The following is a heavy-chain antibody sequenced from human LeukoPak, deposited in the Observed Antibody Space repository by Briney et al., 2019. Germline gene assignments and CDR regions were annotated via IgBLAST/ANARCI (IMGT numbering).Heavy chain of an antibody. Sequence: GSLRLSCAASGFTFSIYWMHWVRQAPGKGLVWVSRINSDESSTTYADSVKGRLTISRDNAKNTLYLQMNSLRAEDTAVYYCARGTDLFDQWGQGTLVTVSS. J-gene: IGHJ4*02. CDR2: INSDESST. CDR1: GFTFSIYW. D-gene: IGHD1-1*01. V-gene: IGHV3-74*01. CDR3: ARGTDLFDQ.